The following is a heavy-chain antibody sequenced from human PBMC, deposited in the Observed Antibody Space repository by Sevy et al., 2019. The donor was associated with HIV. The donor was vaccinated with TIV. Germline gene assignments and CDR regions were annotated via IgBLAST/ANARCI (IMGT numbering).Heavy chain of an antibody. Sequence: SETLSLTCAVYGGSFSGYYWSWIRQPPGKGLEWIGEINHSGSTNYNPTLKSRVTISVDTSKNQFSLKLSSVTAADTAVYYCARGRLFDYWGQGTLVTVSS. D-gene: IGHD3-22*01. V-gene: IGHV4-34*01. J-gene: IGHJ4*02. CDR1: GGSFSGYY. CDR2: INHSGST. CDR3: ARGRLFDY.